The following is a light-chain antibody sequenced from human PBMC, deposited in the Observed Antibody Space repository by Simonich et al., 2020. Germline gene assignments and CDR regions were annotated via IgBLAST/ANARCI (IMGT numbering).Light chain of an antibody. V-gene: IGKV4-1*01. CDR3: QQYYSTPFT. Sequence: DIVMTQSPDSLAVSLGERATINCKSSQSVLYSSNTKNYLAWYQQNTGQPPKLLIYWASTRESGVPDRFSGSGSGTDFTLTISSLQAEDVAVYYCQQYYSTPFTFGPGTKVDIK. J-gene: IGKJ3*01. CDR2: WAS. CDR1: QSVLYSSNTKNY.